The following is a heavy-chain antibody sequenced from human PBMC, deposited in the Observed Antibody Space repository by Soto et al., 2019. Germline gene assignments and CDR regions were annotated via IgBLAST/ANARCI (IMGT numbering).Heavy chain of an antibody. CDR3: AKEGDYGDCAGENGFYS. CDR2: INSDGSHT. V-gene: IGHV3-74*01. CDR1: GFTFFAYW. D-gene: IGHD4-17*01. Sequence: EVQLVESGGGLVQPGGSLRLSCAASGFTFFAYWIHWVRQVPGKGLVWVSRINSDGSHTSYADSVRGRFTISRDNSKNTGYLQMNSVTAEGTAVYYCAKEGDYGDCAGENGFYSLGKVSLGSVSA. J-gene: IGHJ5*01.